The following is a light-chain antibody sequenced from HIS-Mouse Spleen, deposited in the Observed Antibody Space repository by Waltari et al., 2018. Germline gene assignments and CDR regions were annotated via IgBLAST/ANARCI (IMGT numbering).Light chain of an antibody. V-gene: IGLV1-47*01. CDR3: AAWDDSLSGPV. CDR1: SSTLGINY. J-gene: IGLJ3*02. CDR2: RNN. Sequence: QSVLTQPPSASGTPGQRVTIPCSGRSSTLGINYVSWYHQLPGTAPKLLIYRNNQRPSGVPDRFSGSKSGTSASLAISGLRSEDEADYYCAAWDDSLSGPVFGGGTKLTVL.